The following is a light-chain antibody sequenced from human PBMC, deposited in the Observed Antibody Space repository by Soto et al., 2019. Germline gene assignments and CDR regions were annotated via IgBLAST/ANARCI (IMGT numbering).Light chain of an antibody. J-gene: IGLJ1*01. Sequence: IAISCTGTSSDVGAFNYVSWYQQHPSKAPKFMIFDVSSRPSGGSYRFSGSKSGNTASLTISGIQTEDEDDYDGDSDTTSRKYGCGTGTKVT. CDR1: SSDVGAFNY. CDR3: DSDTTSRKYG. V-gene: IGLV2-14*03. CDR2: DVS.